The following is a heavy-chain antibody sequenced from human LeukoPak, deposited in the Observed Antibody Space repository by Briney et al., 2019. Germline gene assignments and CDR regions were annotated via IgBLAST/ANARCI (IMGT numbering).Heavy chain of an antibody. J-gene: IGHJ5*02. CDR3: AKDRSYSGSFNWFDP. CDR1: GFTFSSYG. Sequence: GGSLRLSCAASGFTFSSYGMSWVRQAPGKGLEWVSAISGSGGSTYYADSVKGRFTISRDNSKNTLYLQMNSLRAEDTAVYYCAKDRSYSGSFNWFDPWGQGTLVTVSS. D-gene: IGHD1-26*01. CDR2: ISGSGGST. V-gene: IGHV3-23*01.